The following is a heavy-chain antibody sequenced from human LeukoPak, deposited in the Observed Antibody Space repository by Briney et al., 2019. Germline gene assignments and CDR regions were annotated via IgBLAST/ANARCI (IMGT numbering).Heavy chain of an antibody. Sequence: GGSLRLSCAASGFTVTTNYMSWVRQAPGKGLEWVSSISSSSSYIYYADSVTGRFTTSRDNAKNSLYLHMSSLRAEDTAVYYCARDSQYYYGSGTGDVWGQGTTVIVSS. J-gene: IGHJ6*02. CDR1: GFTVTTNY. V-gene: IGHV3-21*01. CDR3: ARDSQYYYGSGTGDV. D-gene: IGHD3-10*01. CDR2: ISSSSSYI.